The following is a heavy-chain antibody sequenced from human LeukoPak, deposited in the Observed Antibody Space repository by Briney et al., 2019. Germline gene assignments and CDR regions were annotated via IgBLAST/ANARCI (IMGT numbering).Heavy chain of an antibody. J-gene: IGHJ6*03. CDR1: GGTFSSYA. V-gene: IGHV1-69*05. Sequence: GASVKVSCKASGGTFSSYAISWVRQAPGQGLEWVGRIIPIFGTANYAQKFQGRVTITTGESTSTAYMELSSLRSEDTAVYYCARAFSYYYYMDVWGKGTTVIVSS. CDR3: ARAFSYYYYMDV. CDR2: IIPIFGTA.